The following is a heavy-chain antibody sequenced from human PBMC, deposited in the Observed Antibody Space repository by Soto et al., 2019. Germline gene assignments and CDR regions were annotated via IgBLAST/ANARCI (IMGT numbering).Heavy chain of an antibody. CDR2: IHYSGVT. CDR3: ARSRGASRHWFDP. J-gene: IGHJ5*02. CDR1: GDSIRSGSYY. V-gene: IGHV4-39*01. Sequence: SETLSLTCSVSGDSIRSGSYYWGWIRQSPVRGLEWIGSIHYSGVTYNNPSLLGRVAVSLDTSKNQFSLNVNSVTAADTAVYYCARSRGASRHWFDPWGLGTLVTVSS.